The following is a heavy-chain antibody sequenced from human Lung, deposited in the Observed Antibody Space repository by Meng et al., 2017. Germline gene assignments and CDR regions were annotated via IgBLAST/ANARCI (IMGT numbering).Heavy chain of an antibody. Sequence: EVQLVESGGGLVKPGGSLRLSCAASGFTFSSYSMNWDRQAPGKGLEWVSSISSSPTYADSVKGRFTISRDNAENSLYLQMNSLRVEDTAVYFCARGRVVVSATPSDYWGQGTLVTVSS. CDR3: ARGRVVVSATPSDY. CDR2: ISSSPT. V-gene: IGHV3-21*01. J-gene: IGHJ4*02. D-gene: IGHD2-15*01. CDR1: GFTFSSYS.